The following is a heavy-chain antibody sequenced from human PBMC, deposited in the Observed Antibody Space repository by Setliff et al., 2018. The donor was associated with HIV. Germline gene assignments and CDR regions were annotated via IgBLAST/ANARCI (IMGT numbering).Heavy chain of an antibody. CDR1: GGSTDSGSYY. Sequence: SETLSLTCTVSGGSTDSGSYYWAWIRQPPGKGLEWIGSMYYTGSTNYNPSLKSRVTISVDTSKNQFSLKLSSVTAADTAMYYCTRGRLYSGPHFWGQGTLVTVSS. CDR2: MYYTGST. CDR3: TRGRLYSGPHF. D-gene: IGHD5-12*01. J-gene: IGHJ4*02. V-gene: IGHV4-39*07.